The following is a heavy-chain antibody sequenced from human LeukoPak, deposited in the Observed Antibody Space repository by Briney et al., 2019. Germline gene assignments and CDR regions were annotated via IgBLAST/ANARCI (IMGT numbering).Heavy chain of an antibody. Sequence: PGGSLRLSCAASGFTLSSHWMSWVRQAPGKGLEWVANIKEDGSEKYYVDSVKGRFTISRDNAKNSQYLHMSSLRADDTAVYYCARAVYGYFDFWGQGIRLTVAS. D-gene: IGHD2/OR15-2a*01. CDR1: GFTLSSHW. CDR2: IKEDGSEK. CDR3: ARAVYGYFDF. J-gene: IGHJ4*02. V-gene: IGHV3-7*04.